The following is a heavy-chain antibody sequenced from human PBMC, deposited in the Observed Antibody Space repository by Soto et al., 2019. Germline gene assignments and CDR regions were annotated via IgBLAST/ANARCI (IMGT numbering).Heavy chain of an antibody. CDR2: IYYSGST. V-gene: IGHV4-31*03. D-gene: IGHD2-15*01. J-gene: IGHJ4*02. CDR1: GGSISSGGYY. Sequence: QVQLQESGPGLVKPSQTLSLTCTVSGGSISSGGYYWSWIRQHPGKGLEWIGYIYYSGSTYYNPSFKSRVTISVGTSKNQFSLKLSSVTAADTAVYYCARVSCSGGSCFDYWGQGTLVTVSS. CDR3: ARVSCSGGSCFDY.